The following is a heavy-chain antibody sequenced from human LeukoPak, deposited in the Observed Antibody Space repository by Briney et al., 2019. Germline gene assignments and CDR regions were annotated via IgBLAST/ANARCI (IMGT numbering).Heavy chain of an antibody. Sequence: GGSLRLSCAASGFTFSSYAMHWVRQAPGKGLEWVAVISYDGSNKYYADSVEGRFTISRDNSKNTLCLQMNSLRAEDTAVYYCARGGRAVRGVITGWGQGTLVTVSS. CDR2: ISYDGSNK. V-gene: IGHV3-30-3*01. CDR1: GFTFSSYA. CDR3: ARGGRAVRGVITG. J-gene: IGHJ4*02. D-gene: IGHD3-10*01.